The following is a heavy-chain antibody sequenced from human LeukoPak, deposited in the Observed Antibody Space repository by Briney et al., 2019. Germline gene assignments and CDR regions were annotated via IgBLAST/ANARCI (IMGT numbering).Heavy chain of an antibody. V-gene: IGHV3-20*04. Sequence: GGSLRLSCTASGFTLDDFGMTWVRQAPGKGLEWVSSANWNGESTSYADSVKGRFTISRDNAKKSLYLQMNSLRAEDTALYYCARDLWGSSSSQLATFDYWGQGTLVTVSS. J-gene: IGHJ4*02. CDR1: GFTLDDFG. D-gene: IGHD6-6*01. CDR3: ARDLWGSSSSQLATFDY. CDR2: ANWNGEST.